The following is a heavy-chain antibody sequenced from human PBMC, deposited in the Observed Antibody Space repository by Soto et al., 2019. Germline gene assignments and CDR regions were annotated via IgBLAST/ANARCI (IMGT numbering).Heavy chain of an antibody. J-gene: IGHJ3*02. CDR1: GYTFTSYG. CDR2: ISANSGNT. D-gene: IGHD3-10*01. CDR3: ARDAGSRSRGVDAFDI. V-gene: IGHV1-18*01. Sequence: ASVKVSCKASGYTFTSYGISWVRQTPGQGLEWMGWISANSGNTNYAQKFQGRVTMTRDTSISTAYMELSRLRSDDTAVYYCARDAGSRSRGVDAFDIWGQGTMVTVSS.